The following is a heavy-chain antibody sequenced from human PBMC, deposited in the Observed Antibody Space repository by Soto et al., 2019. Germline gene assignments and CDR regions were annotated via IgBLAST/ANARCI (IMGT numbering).Heavy chain of an antibody. CDR3: ARVPLRITMVRGALNWFDP. Sequence: SETLSLTCAVYGGSFSGYYWSWIRQPPGKGLEWIGEINHSGSTNYNPSLKSRVTISVDTSKNQFSLKLSSVTAADTAVYYCARVPLRITMVRGALNWFDPWGQGTLVTVSS. D-gene: IGHD3-10*01. CDR2: INHSGST. CDR1: GGSFSGYY. V-gene: IGHV4-34*01. J-gene: IGHJ5*02.